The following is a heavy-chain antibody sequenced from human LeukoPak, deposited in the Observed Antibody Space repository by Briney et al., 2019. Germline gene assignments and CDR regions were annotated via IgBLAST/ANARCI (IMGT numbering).Heavy chain of an antibody. CDR2: ISSSSSYI. Sequence: GGSLRLSCAASGFTFSSYSMNWVRQAPGKGLEWVSSISSSSSYIYYADSVKGRFTISRDNAKNSLYLQMNSLRAEDTALYYCAKQLWFGDLDPKYYYGMDVWGQGTTVTVSS. CDR1: GFTFSSYS. V-gene: IGHV3-21*04. J-gene: IGHJ6*02. CDR3: AKQLWFGDLDPKYYYGMDV. D-gene: IGHD3-10*01.